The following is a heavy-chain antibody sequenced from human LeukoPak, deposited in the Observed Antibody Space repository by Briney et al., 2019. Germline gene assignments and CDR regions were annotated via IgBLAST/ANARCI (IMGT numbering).Heavy chain of an antibody. D-gene: IGHD3-16*01. Sequence: GESLKISCAASGFTVSSNYMSWVRQAPGKGLEWVSVIYSGGSTYYADSVKGRFTISRDNSKNTLYLQMNSLRAEDTAVYYCARGGSYDYVWGSYDYWGQGTLVTVSS. CDR1: GFTVSSNY. CDR2: IYSGGST. V-gene: IGHV3-66*02. CDR3: ARGGSYDYVWGSYDY. J-gene: IGHJ4*02.